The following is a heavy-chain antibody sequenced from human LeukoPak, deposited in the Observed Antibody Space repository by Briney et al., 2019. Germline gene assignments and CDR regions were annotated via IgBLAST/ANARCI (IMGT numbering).Heavy chain of an antibody. D-gene: IGHD1-26*01. CDR1: GYTFASYY. CDR2: MNPSGGTT. Sequence: ASVKVSCKASGYTFASYYIHWVRQAPGQGLEWMGIMNPSGGTTSYAQKFQGRVTMTRDTSTSTVYMELSSLRSEDTAVYYCASPSHCGSYVIEYWGQGTLVTVSS. CDR3: ASPSHCGSYVIEY. J-gene: IGHJ4*02. V-gene: IGHV1-46*01.